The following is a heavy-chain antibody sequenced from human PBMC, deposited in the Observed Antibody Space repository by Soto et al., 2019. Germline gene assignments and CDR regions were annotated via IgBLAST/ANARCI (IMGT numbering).Heavy chain of an antibody. V-gene: IGHV3-30*18. J-gene: IGHJ4*02. CDR2: ISYDGSNK. CDR3: AKDARATGDREFDY. D-gene: IGHD1-26*01. CDR1: GFTFSNYG. Sequence: GGSLRLSCAASGFTFSNYGMHWVRQAPGKGLEWVAVISYDGSNKYYADSVKGRFTISRDNSKNTLYLQMNSLRAEDTAVYYWAKDARATGDREFDYWGQGTLVTVSS.